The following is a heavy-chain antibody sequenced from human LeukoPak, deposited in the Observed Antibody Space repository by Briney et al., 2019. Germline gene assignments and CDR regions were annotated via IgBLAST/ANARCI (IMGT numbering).Heavy chain of an antibody. J-gene: IGHJ4*02. D-gene: IGHD6-19*01. V-gene: IGHV3-30*18. CDR3: AKDGHYSSGWNDFDY. Sequence: GGSLRLSCAASGFTFSSYGMHWVRQAPGKGLEWVAVISYDGSNKYYADSVKGRFTISRDNSKNTLYLQMNSLRAEDTAVYYCAKDGHYSSGWNDFDYWGQGTLVTVSS. CDR1: GFTFSSYG. CDR2: ISYDGSNK.